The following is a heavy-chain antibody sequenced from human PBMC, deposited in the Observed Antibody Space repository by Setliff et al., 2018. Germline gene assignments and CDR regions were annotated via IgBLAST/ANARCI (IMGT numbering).Heavy chain of an antibody. CDR2: IYYTGST. V-gene: IGHV4-59*08. CDR1: GDSISSHF. J-gene: IGHJ3*02. D-gene: IGHD4-17*01. Sequence: PSETLSLTCTVSGDSISSHFWTWIRQPPGKGLEWVGHIYYTGSTSYNASVKSRVTVSLDTSKNQFSLKVSSVTAADTAVYYCARHENDYGDYDDAFDIWGQGTMVTVSS. CDR3: ARHENDYGDYDDAFDI.